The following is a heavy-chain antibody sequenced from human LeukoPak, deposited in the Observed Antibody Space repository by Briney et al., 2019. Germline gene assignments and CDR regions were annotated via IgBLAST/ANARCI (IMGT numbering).Heavy chain of an antibody. D-gene: IGHD2-15*01. V-gene: IGHV4-4*07. CDR3: ARVRGYCSGGSCAYYFDY. CDR1: GGSISSYY. CDR2: IYTSGST. Sequence: SETLSLTCTVSGGSISSYYWSWIRQPAGKGLEWIGRIYTSGSTNYNPSLKRRVTMSVDTSKNQFSLKLSSVTAADTAVYYCARVRGYCSGGSCAYYFDYWGQGTLVTVSS. J-gene: IGHJ4*02.